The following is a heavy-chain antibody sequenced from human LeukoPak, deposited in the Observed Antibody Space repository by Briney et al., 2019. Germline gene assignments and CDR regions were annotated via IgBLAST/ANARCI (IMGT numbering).Heavy chain of an antibody. CDR2: ISGSGGST. CDR1: GFTFSSYA. V-gene: IGHV3-23*01. Sequence: GGSLRLSCAASGFTFSSYAMSWVRQAPGKGLEWVSAISGSGGSTYYADSVKGRFTISRDNSKNTLYLQMNSLRAEDTAVYYCAKGDYYDSSGYYQPTPHDYWGQGTLVTVSS. CDR3: AKGDYYDSSGYYQPTPHDY. J-gene: IGHJ4*02. D-gene: IGHD3-22*01.